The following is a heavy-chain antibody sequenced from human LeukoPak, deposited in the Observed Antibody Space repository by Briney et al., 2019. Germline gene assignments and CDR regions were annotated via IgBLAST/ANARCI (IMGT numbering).Heavy chain of an antibody. D-gene: IGHD6-13*01. J-gene: IGHJ4*02. V-gene: IGHV3-7*01. Sequence: GGSLRLSCEASGFTFRYYWMTWVRQAPGKGLEWVVNVKQDGTEKFYVDSVKGRFTISRDNGKNSLYLQMNSLRVEDTAIYYCERAGGTSWADYWGQGTLVTVSS. CDR2: VKQDGTEK. CDR3: ERAGGTSWADY. CDR1: GFTFRYYW.